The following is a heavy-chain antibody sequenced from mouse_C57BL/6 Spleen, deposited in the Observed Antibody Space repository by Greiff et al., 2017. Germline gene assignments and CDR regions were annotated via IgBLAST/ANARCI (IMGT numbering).Heavy chain of an antibody. D-gene: IGHD1-1*01. CDR3: ARRYYGSSYDY. CDR2: INPNNGGT. Sequence: LKVSGPELVKPGASVKLPCKASGYTFTDYNMDWVKQSPGQSLEWIGVINPNNGGTTYKQKFKGKATLTVDKSSSTAYMELRSLTSEDTAVYYCARRYYGSSYDYWGQGTTLTVSS. J-gene: IGHJ2*01. V-gene: IGHV1-18*01. CDR1: GYTFTDYN.